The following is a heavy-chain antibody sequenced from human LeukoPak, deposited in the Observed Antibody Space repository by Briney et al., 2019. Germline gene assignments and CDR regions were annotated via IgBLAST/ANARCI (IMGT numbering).Heavy chain of an antibody. CDR1: GYSIRSGYY. Sequence: SETLSLTCTVSGYSIRSGYYWGWIRQPPGKGLDWIGSIYHSVSAYYNPSLKSRATISVDTSKNQCSLKLSSVTAADTAVYYCARDGKWGQGNLVTVPS. D-gene: IGHD1-26*01. V-gene: IGHV4-38-2*02. J-gene: IGHJ4*02. CDR3: ARDGK. CDR2: IYHSVSA.